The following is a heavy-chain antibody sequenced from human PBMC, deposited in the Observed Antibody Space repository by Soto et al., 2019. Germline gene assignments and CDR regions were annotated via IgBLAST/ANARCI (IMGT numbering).Heavy chain of an antibody. D-gene: IGHD1-7*01. J-gene: IGHJ6*02. CDR1: GFTFSTYW. CDR3: ASDPLIGTTDYGLDV. V-gene: IGHV3-74*01. Sequence: EVQLVESGGGLVQPGGSLRLSCAASGFTFSTYWMHWVRQPPGKGLVWVSRINNDGSNTAYADSVKGRFTISRDNAQSTLYLQMNSLRAEDTAVYYCASDPLIGTTDYGLDVWGQGTTVSVSS. CDR2: INNDGSNT.